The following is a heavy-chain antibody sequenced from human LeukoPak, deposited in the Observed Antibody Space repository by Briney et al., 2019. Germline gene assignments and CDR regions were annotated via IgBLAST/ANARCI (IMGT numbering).Heavy chain of an antibody. Sequence: PSETLSLTCTVSGGSISSYYWSWIRQPPGKGLEWIGYIYYSGSTNYNPSLKSRVTISVDTSKNQFSLKLSSVTAADTAVYYGARGAGANAFDIWGQGTMVTVSS. D-gene: IGHD4/OR15-4a*01. CDR1: GGSISSYY. J-gene: IGHJ3*02. CDR3: ARGAGANAFDI. V-gene: IGHV4-59*01. CDR2: IYYSGST.